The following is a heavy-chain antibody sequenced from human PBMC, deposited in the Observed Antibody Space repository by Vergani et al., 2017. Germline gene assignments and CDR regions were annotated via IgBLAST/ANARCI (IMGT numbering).Heavy chain of an antibody. J-gene: IGHJ3*02. V-gene: IGHV4-34*01. CDR2: INHSGST. CDR3: ARRNRVGAGGGAFDI. CDR1: GGSFSGYY. Sequence: QVQLQQWGAGLLKPSETLSLTCAVYGGSFSGYYRSWIRQPPGKGLEWIGEINHSGSTNYNPSLKRRVTISVDTSKNPFSLKLSSVTAADTAVYYCARRNRVGAGGGAFDIWGQGTMVTVSS. D-gene: IGHD1-26*01.